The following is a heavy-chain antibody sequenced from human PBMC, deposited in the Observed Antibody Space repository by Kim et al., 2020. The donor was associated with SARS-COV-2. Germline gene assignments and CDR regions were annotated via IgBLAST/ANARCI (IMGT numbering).Heavy chain of an antibody. CDR3: ARDKEYQLLGVSFYYYYYYMDV. V-gene: IGHV1-2*02. CDR2: INPNSGGT. J-gene: IGHJ6*03. D-gene: IGHD2-2*01. Sequence: ASVKVSCKASGYTFTGYYMHWVRQAPGQGLEWMGWINPNSGGTNYAQKFQGRVTMTRDTSISTAYMELSRLRSDDTAVYYCARDKEYQLLGVSFYYYYYYMDVWGKGTTVTVSS. CDR1: GYTFTGYY.